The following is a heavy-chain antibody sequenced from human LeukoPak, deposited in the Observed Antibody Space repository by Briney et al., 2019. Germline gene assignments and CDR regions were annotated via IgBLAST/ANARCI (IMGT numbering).Heavy chain of an antibody. Sequence: NPSETLSLTCVVYGASFSDYYWTWIRQPPGKGLEWIGEINRSGSTNYNPSLKSRVTLSVATSKNQFSLKLSSLTAADTAVYYCAGQYTVYDAFDYWGQGTLVAVSS. CDR1: GASFSDYY. CDR3: AGQYTVYDAFDY. CDR2: INRSGST. V-gene: IGHV4-34*01. J-gene: IGHJ4*02. D-gene: IGHD5/OR15-5a*01.